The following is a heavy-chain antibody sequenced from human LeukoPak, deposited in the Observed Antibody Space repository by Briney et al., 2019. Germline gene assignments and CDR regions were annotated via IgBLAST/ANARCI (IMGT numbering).Heavy chain of an antibody. Sequence: PSETLSLTCTVSGASITGSNYYWLWLRQPPGKGLEWIGSIYYTGITYYNLSLKSRVTISVDTSKYQCSLRLSSVTAADTAVYYCARQASYSSSPFDYWGQGTLVTVSS. CDR2: IYYTGIT. CDR1: GASITGSNYY. CDR3: ARQASYSSSPFDY. D-gene: IGHD6-6*01. J-gene: IGHJ4*02. V-gene: IGHV4-39*01.